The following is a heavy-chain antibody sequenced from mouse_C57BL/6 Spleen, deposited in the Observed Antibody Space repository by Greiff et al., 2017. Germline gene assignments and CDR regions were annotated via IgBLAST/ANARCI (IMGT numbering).Heavy chain of an antibody. CDR3: ARTITTVVGNYFDY. CDR2: IYPRSGNT. Sequence: QVHVKQSGAELARPGASVKLSCKASGYTFTSYGISWVKQRTGQGLEWIGEIYPRSGNTYYNEKFKGKATLTADKSSSTAYMELRSLTSEDSAVYFCARTITTVVGNYFDYWGQGTTLTVSS. J-gene: IGHJ2*01. CDR1: GYTFTSYG. V-gene: IGHV1-81*01. D-gene: IGHD1-1*01.